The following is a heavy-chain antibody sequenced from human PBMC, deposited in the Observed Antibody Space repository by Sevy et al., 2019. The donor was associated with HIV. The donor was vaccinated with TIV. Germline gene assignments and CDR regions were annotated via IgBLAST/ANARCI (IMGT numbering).Heavy chain of an antibody. CDR1: GFTLSIYW. CDR3: VRGSTGTFGH. CDR2: INSDGKIK. J-gene: IGHJ4*02. Sequence: GGSLRLSCAASGFTLSIYWMHWVRQVPGKGLVWVSHINSDGKIKRYADSVEGRFTISRDNAEKTGYLQMNSLRADDTAVFYCVRGSTGTFGHWGQGTLVTVSS. D-gene: IGHD3-9*01. V-gene: IGHV3-74*01.